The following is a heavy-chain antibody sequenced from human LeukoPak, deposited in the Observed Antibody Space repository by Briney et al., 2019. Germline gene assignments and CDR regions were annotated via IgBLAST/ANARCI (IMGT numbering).Heavy chain of an antibody. CDR3: ARGVGVVVPAPYYGMDV. D-gene: IGHD2-2*01. Sequence: ASVKVSCKASGYTFTGYYMHWVRQAPGQGLEWMGRINPNSGGTNYAQKFQGRVTMTRDTSISTAYMELSRLRSDDTAVYYCARGVGVVVPAPYYGMDVWGQGTTVTVSS. CDR2: INPNSGGT. CDR1: GYTFTGYY. J-gene: IGHJ6*02. V-gene: IGHV1-2*06.